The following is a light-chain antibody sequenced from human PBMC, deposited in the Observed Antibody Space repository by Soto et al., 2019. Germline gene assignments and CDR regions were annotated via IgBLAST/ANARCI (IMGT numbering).Light chain of an antibody. V-gene: IGLV8-61*01. J-gene: IGLJ2*01. CDR3: VLYMGTGISV. CDR2: STN. Sequence: QTVVTQEPSFSVSPGGTVTLTCGLHSGSVSTRHYPSWYQQTPGQAPRALIYSTNTRSSGVPDRFSGSILGSKAALTITGAQADDESEYHCVLYMGTGISVFGGGTKLTVL. CDR1: SGSVSTRHY.